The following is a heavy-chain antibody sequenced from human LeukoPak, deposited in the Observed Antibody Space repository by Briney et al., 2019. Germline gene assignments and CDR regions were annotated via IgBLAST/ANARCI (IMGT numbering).Heavy chain of an antibody. CDR3: AREDIDSGYPFDY. J-gene: IGHJ4*02. CDR2: INPSGGST. Sequence: SSVKVSCKASGGTFSSYAISWVRQAPGQGLEWMGIINPSGGSTSYAQKFQGRVTMTRDTSTSTVYMELSSLRSEDTAVYYCAREDIDSGYPFDYWGQGTLVTVSS. CDR1: GGTFSSYA. D-gene: IGHD5-12*01. V-gene: IGHV1-46*03.